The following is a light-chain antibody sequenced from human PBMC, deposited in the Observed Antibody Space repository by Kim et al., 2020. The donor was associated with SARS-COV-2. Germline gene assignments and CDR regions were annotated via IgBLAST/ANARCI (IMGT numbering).Light chain of an antibody. Sequence: GQSINISCTGTSSDVGGYNFVSWYQQYPGKVPKLMIYAVSKRPSGVSNRFSGSKSGNTASLTISGLQAEDEADYYCTSYTSTITWVFGGGTQLTVL. CDR3: TSYTSTITWV. CDR2: AVS. V-gene: IGLV2-14*04. J-gene: IGLJ3*02. CDR1: SSDVGGYNF.